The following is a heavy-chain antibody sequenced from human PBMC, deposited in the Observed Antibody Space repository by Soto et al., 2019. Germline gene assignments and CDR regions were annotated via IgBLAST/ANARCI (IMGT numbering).Heavy chain of an antibody. CDR2: INPSGGST. V-gene: IGHV1-46*01. D-gene: IGHD1-20*01. J-gene: IGHJ5*02. Sequence: TFTSYYVHSVRQAPGQGLEWMGIINPSGGSTSYAQKFQGRVTMTRDTSTSTVYMELSSLRSEDTAVYYCASSISVNWFDPWGQGTLVTVSS. CDR1: TFTSYY. CDR3: ASSISVNWFDP.